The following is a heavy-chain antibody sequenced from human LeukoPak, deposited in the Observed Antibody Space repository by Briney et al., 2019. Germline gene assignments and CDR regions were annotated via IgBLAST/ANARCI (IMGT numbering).Heavy chain of an antibody. Sequence: SETLSLTCAVYGGSFSGYYWSWIRQHPGKGLEWIGYIYYSGSTYYNPSLKSRVTISVDTSKNQFSLKLSSVTAADTAVYYCRGESIIDYWGQGTLVTVSS. CDR2: IYYSGST. J-gene: IGHJ4*02. V-gene: IGHV4-31*11. CDR1: GGSFSGYY. D-gene: IGHD3-10*01. CDR3: RGESIIDY.